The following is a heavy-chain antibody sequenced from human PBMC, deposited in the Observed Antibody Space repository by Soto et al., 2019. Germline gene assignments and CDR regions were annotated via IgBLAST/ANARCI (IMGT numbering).Heavy chain of an antibody. CDR2: INPNSGGT. D-gene: IGHD2-15*01. Sequence: GASVKVSCKASGYIFSDYYMHWVRQAPGQGLEWMGWINPNSGGTYHAQKFQGRVTMTRDTSSSTAYMEVRRLTFDGTAVYYCARTVVSATGWFDLWGQGTLVTVSS. V-gene: IGHV1-2*02. CDR1: GYIFSDYY. J-gene: IGHJ5*02. CDR3: ARTVVSATGWFDL.